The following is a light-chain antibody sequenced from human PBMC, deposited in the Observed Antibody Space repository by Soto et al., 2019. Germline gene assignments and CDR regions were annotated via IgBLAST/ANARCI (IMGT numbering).Light chain of an antibody. J-gene: IGKJ1*01. CDR1: QLISNF. CDR3: QQTFNTPWT. CDR2: GAS. V-gene: IGKV1-39*01. Sequence: DIQMTQSPSSLSASVGDSITITCRASQLISNFLNWYQHKPGKAPRLMIYGASTLQSGVPSRFSGSGSGTDFTLTIGSLQPEDFATYYCQQTFNTPWTFGQGTKVEIK.